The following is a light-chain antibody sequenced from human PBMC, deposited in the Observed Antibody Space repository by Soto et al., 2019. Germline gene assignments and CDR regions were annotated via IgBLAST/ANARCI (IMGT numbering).Light chain of an antibody. CDR2: GAS. CDR3: QQYGSSLFT. CDR1: QSISANY. J-gene: IGKJ3*01. Sequence: EIVLTQSPGTLSLSPGERATLSCRASQSISANYLAWYQQLPGQAPRLLIYGASGRATGIPDRFSGSGSGTDFTLTISRLEPEDFAVYYCQQYGSSLFTFGPGTKVDMK. V-gene: IGKV3-20*01.